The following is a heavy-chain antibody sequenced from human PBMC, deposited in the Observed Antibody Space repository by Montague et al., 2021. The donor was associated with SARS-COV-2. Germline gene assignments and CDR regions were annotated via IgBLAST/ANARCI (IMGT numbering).Heavy chain of an antibody. CDR3: ARASGKKTIFGVVISYFDY. CDR2: IYYSGST. CDR1: GGSISSGGYY. D-gene: IGHD3-3*01. V-gene: IGHV4-31*03. J-gene: IGHJ4*02. Sequence: TLSLTCTVSGGSISSGGYYWSWIRQPPGKGLEWIGYIYYSGSTYYNPSLKSRVTISVDTSKNQFSLKLSSVTAADTAVYYWARASGKKTIFGVVISYFDYWGQGTLVTVSS.